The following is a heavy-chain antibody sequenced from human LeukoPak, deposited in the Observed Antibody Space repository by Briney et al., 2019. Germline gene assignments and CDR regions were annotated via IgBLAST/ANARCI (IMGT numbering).Heavy chain of an antibody. D-gene: IGHD5-18*01. CDR1: GFTFSSYA. CDR3: AKLWEIQLWSTFDY. CDR2: ISGSGGTT. Sequence: GGSLRLSCAASGFTFSSYAMSWVRQAPGKGPEWVSVISGSGGTTYYADSVKGRFTISRDNSKNTLYLQMNSLRAEDTAVYYCAKLWEIQLWSTFDYWGQGTLVTVSS. V-gene: IGHV3-23*01. J-gene: IGHJ4*02.